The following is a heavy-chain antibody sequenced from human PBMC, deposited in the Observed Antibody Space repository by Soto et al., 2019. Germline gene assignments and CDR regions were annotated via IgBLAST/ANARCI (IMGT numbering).Heavy chain of an antibody. CDR3: ARGSGYSFDY. V-gene: IGHV3-30-3*01. CDR1: GFTFSSYA. CDR2: ISYDGSNK. J-gene: IGHJ4*02. Sequence: QVQLVESGGGVVQPGRSLRLSCAASGFTFSSYAMHWVRQAPGKGLEWVAVISYDGSNKYYADSVKGRFTISRDNSKNTLYLQMNSLRAEDTAVYYCARGSGYSFDYWGQGTLVTVSS. D-gene: IGHD5-12*01.